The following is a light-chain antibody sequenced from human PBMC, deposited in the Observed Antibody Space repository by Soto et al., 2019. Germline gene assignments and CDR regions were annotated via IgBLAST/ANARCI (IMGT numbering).Light chain of an antibody. CDR2: WAS. J-gene: IGKJ1*01. CDR3: QQDYNGRT. Sequence: DIVMTQSPDSLAVSLGERATINCKSSQSILYSSNNNNYLAWFQQKPGQPPKLLIYWASTRESGVPDRFSGSGSGTDFTLTISSLQAEDVAVYYCQQDYNGRTFGQGTKVEIK. CDR1: QSILYSSNNNNY. V-gene: IGKV4-1*01.